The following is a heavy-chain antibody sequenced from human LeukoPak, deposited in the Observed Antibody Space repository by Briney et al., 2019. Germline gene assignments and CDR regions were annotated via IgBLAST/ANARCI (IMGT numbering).Heavy chain of an antibody. D-gene: IGHD3-10*01. V-gene: IGHV3-30*18. Sequence: GGSLRLSCAASGFTFNSYDMHWVRQAPGKGLEWVAVISYDGSNKYYADSVKGRFTISRDNSKNTLYLQMNSLRAEDTAVYYCAKAPLWFGELLEGNWFDPWGQGTLVTVSS. CDR1: GFTFNSYD. CDR2: ISYDGSNK. CDR3: AKAPLWFGELLEGNWFDP. J-gene: IGHJ5*02.